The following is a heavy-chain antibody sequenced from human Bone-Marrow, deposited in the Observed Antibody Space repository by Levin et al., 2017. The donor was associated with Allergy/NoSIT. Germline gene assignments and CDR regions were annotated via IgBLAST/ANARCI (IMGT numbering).Heavy chain of an antibody. D-gene: IGHD6-13*01. V-gene: IGHV4-59*01. Sequence: SQTLSLTCTVSCGSISSYYWSWIRPPPGKGLEWIGYIYYSGSTNYNPSLKSRVTISVDTSKNQFSLKLSSVTAADTAVYYCARGARQLAPGCYYGMDVWGQGTTVTVAS. CDR3: ARGARQLAPGCYYGMDV. CDR1: CGSISSYY. J-gene: IGHJ6*02. CDR2: IYYSGST.